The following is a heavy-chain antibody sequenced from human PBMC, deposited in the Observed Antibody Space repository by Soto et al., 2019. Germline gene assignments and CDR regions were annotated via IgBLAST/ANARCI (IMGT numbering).Heavy chain of an antibody. CDR1: GFTFSNAW. J-gene: IGHJ6*02. V-gene: IGHV3-15*07. Sequence: GGSLRLSCAASGFTFSNAWMNWVRQATGKGLEWVGRIKSKTDGGTTDYAAPVKGRFTILRDDSKNTLYLQMNSLKTEDTAVYYCTTRPPYYYDSSGPHYGMDVWGQGTTVTVSS. CDR2: IKSKTDGGTT. CDR3: TTRPPYYYDSSGPHYGMDV. D-gene: IGHD3-22*01.